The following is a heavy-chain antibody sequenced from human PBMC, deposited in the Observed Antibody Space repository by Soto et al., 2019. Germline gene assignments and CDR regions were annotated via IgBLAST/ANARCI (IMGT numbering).Heavy chain of an antibody. Sequence: EVQLVESGGGLVQPGRSLRLSCAASGFTFDDFAMHWVRQAPGKGLEWVSGINWNSGDINYADSVKGRFTISRDNAKNSLYLQMNSLRAEDMALYYCAKDYAGYYYYIDVWGKGTTVTVSS. CDR2: INWNSGDI. J-gene: IGHJ6*03. CDR3: AKDYAGYYYYIDV. CDR1: GFTFDDFA. V-gene: IGHV3-9*03.